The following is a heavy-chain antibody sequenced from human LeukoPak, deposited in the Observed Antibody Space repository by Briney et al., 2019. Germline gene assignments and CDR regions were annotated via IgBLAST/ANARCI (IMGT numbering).Heavy chain of an antibody. CDR3: TTDLGGYFTGGSCYTGLYNCFDP. Sequence: GGSLRLSCVASGFTFTNAWMSWVRQAPGKGLEWVARIRSKAYGGTPEYAAPVQGRFTISRDDSRATLYLQMNSLKTEGTAVYYCTTDLGGYFTGGSCYTGLYNCFDPWGQGTLVTVSS. J-gene: IGHJ5*02. D-gene: IGHD2-15*01. CDR2: IRSKAYGGTP. V-gene: IGHV3-15*01. CDR1: GFTFTNAW.